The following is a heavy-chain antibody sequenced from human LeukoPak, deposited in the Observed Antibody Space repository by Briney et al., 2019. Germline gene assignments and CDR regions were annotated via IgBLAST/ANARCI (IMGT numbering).Heavy chain of an antibody. Sequence: PSETLSLTCAVSGGSFSGYYWSWIRQPPGKGLEWIGEINHSGSTNYNPSLKSRVTISVDTSKNQFSLKLSSVTAADTAVYYCARGSGLIFTHYGSGRYVWFDPWGQGTLVTVSS. D-gene: IGHD3-10*01. CDR1: GGSFSGYY. V-gene: IGHV4-34*01. CDR2: INHSGST. J-gene: IGHJ5*02. CDR3: ARGSGLIFTHYGSGRYVWFDP.